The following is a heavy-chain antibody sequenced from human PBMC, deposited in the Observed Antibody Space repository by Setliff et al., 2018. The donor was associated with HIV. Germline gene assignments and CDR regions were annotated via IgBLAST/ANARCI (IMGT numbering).Heavy chain of an antibody. Sequence: KPSETLSLTCTVSGGSISSYYWSWIRQPPGKGLEWIGYIYYSVSTNYNPSLKSRVTISVDTSKNQFSLKLSSVTVADTAVYPCARHAGLLWFGELWRGGEYYFDSWGQGTLVTVSS. CDR1: GGSISSYY. J-gene: IGHJ4*02. V-gene: IGHV4-59*08. CDR2: IYYSVST. D-gene: IGHD3-10*01. CDR3: ARHAGLLWFGELWRGGEYYFDS.